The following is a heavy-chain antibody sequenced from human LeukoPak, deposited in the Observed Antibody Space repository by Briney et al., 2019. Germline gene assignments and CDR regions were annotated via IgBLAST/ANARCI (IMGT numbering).Heavy chain of an antibody. CDR1: GGSFSGYY. CDR2: INHSGST. Sequence: SETLSLTCAVYGGSFSGYYWSWIRQPPGKGLEWIGEINHSGSTNYNPSLKSRVTISVDTSKNQFSLKLSSVTAADTAVYYCARENKEWELLFDYWGQGTLATVSS. J-gene: IGHJ4*02. D-gene: IGHD1-26*01. V-gene: IGHV4-34*01. CDR3: ARENKEWELLFDY.